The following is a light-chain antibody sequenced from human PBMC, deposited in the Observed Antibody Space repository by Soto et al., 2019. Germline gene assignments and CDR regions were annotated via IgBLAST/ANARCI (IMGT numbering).Light chain of an antibody. CDR3: QQYGSSLFT. CDR1: QSVSSSY. J-gene: IGKJ3*01. CDR2: GAS. V-gene: IGKV3-20*01. Sequence: EIVLTQSPGTLSLSPGERATLSCRASQSVSSSYLAWYQQKPGQAPRLLIYGASSRATGIPDRFSGSGSRTDFTLTISRQEPEDIAVYYCQQYGSSLFTFGPGTKVDIK.